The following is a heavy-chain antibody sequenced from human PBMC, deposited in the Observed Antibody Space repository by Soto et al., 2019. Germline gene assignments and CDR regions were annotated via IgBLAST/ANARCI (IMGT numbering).Heavy chain of an antibody. J-gene: IGHJ6*02. CDR1: GGTFSSYA. V-gene: IGHV1-69*06. CDR2: IIPIFGTA. CDR3: AGDARGQFGAYYCYGMDV. Sequence: QVQLVQSGAEVKKPGSSVKVSCTASGGTFSSYAISWVRQAPGQGLEWMGGIIPIFGTANYAQKFQGKVTITGDKTTSRAYMELSSLRSEDTAVYYCAGDARGQFGAYYCYGMDVWGQGTTVTVSS. D-gene: IGHD3-16*01.